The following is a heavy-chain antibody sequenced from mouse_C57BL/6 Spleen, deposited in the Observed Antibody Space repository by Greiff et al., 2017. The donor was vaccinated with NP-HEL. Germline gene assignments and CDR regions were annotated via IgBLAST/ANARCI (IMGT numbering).Heavy chain of an antibody. J-gene: IGHJ3*01. V-gene: IGHV1-69*01. CDR2: IDPSDSYT. Sequence: QVQLQQSGAELVMPGASVKLSCKASGYTFTSYWMHWVKQRPGQGLEWIGEIDPSDSYTNYNQKFKGKSTLTVDKSSSTAYMQLSSLASEDSAVYYCARKDDPELFAYWGQGTLVTVSA. CDR3: ARKDDPELFAY. CDR1: GYTFTSYW. D-gene: IGHD2-3*01.